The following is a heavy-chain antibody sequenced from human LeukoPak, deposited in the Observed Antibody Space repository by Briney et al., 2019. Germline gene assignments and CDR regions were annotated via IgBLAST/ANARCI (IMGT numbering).Heavy chain of an antibody. J-gene: IGHJ6*02. CDR1: CGPLQNFY. D-gene: IGHD3-3*01. Sequence: SGTPAPHRNGPCGPLQNFYRGLIRQPPRKGPEGTGYLYYSGGTNYNPTLNTRVTISVDTSKSQFSLNLSSVTAADTAVYYCARGGSDIFGAYFPGIYGMDVWGQGNRVTV. V-gene: IGHV4-59*01. CDR2: LYYSGGT. CDR3: ARGGSDIFGAYFPGIYGMDV.